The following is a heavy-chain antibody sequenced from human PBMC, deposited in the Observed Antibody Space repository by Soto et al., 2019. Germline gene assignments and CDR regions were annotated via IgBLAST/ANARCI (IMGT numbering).Heavy chain of an antibody. J-gene: IGHJ5*02. Sequence: QVQLVQSGAEVKKPGSSVKVSCKASGGTFSSYAISWVRQAPGQGLEWMGGIIPIFGTANYAQKFQGRVTITADKSTSTAYLELSSLRCEYTAVYYCATDYGDYEGVSRFDPWGQGTLVTVSS. CDR3: ATDYGDYEGVSRFDP. CDR1: GGTFSSYA. V-gene: IGHV1-69*06. CDR2: IIPIFGTA. D-gene: IGHD4-17*01.